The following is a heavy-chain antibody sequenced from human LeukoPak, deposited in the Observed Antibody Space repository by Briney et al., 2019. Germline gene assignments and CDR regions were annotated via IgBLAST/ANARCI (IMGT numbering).Heavy chain of an antibody. D-gene: IGHD3-22*01. J-gene: IGHJ4*02. CDR2: ISSSSSYI. CDR3: ARDYYDSSGYFWGAGGDYFDY. CDR1: GFTFSSYS. V-gene: IGHV3-21*01. Sequence: GGSLRLSCAASGFTFSSYSMNWVRQAPGKGLEWVSSISSSSSYIYYADSVKGRFTISRDNVKNSLYLQMNSLRAEDTAVYYCARDYYDSSGYFWGAGGDYFDYWGQGTLVTVSS.